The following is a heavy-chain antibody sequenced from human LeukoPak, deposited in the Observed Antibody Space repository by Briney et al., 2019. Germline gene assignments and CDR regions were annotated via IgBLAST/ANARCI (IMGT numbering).Heavy chain of an antibody. Sequence: GGSLRLSCAASGFTFSTYSMKWVRQAPGKGLEWVSYISDSGAMYYADSVRGRFTISRENAQNSLFLQMNSLRAEDTAVYYCARDDAHYSYYDFWSGYPGYYYYGMDVWGQGTTVTVSS. J-gene: IGHJ6*02. CDR1: GFTFSTYS. D-gene: IGHD3-3*01. CDR3: ARDDAHYSYYDFWSGYPGYYYYGMDV. V-gene: IGHV3-48*01. CDR2: ISDSGAM.